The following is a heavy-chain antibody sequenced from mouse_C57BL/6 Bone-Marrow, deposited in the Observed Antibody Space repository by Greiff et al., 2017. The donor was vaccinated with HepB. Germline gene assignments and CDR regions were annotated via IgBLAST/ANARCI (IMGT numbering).Heavy chain of an antibody. CDR3: ARGRYSGSSYVDAMDY. J-gene: IGHJ4*01. Sequence: QVQLQQPGAELVKPGASVKLSCKASGYTFTSYWMHWVKQRPGQGLEWIGMIHPNSGSTNYNEKFKSKATLTVDKSTSTAYMQLSSLTSEDSAVYYCARGRYSGSSYVDAMDYWGQGTSVTVSS. D-gene: IGHD1-1*01. CDR1: GYTFTSYW. CDR2: IHPNSGST. V-gene: IGHV1-64*01.